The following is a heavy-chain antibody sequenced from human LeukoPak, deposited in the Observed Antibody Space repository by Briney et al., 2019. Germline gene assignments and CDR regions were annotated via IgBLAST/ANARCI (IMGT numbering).Heavy chain of an antibody. CDR1: GGSFSGYY. J-gene: IGHJ4*02. CDR2: INHSGST. CDR3: ARDLSFTGDAGGFDY. V-gene: IGHV4-34*01. D-gene: IGHD7-27*01. Sequence: PSETLSLTCAVYGGSFSGYYWSWIRQPPGKGLEWIGEINHSGSTNYNPSLKSRVTISVDTSKNQFSLKLSSVTAADTAVYYCARDLSFTGDAGGFDYWGQGTLVTVSS.